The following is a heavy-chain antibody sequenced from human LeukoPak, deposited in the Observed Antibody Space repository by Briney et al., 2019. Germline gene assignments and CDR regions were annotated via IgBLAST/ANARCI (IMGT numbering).Heavy chain of an antibody. CDR1: GYTFTSYA. Sequence: ASVKVSCKASGYTFTSYAMHWVRQAPGQRLEWMGWINAGNGNTKYSQEFQGRVTISRDTSASTAYMELSSLRSEDMAVYYCARVHEITQVDTAMVWFSPIDYWGQGTLVTVSS. CDR3: ARVHEITQVDTAMVWFSPIDY. D-gene: IGHD5-18*01. CDR2: INAGNGNT. J-gene: IGHJ4*02. V-gene: IGHV1-3*03.